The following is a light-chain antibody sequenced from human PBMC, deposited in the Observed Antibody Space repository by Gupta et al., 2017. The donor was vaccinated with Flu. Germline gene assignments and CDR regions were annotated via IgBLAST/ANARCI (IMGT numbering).Light chain of an antibody. V-gene: IGKV3-20*01. CDR3: QQYASSSWT. CDR1: QSVRSDY. J-gene: IGKJ1*01. CDR2: GAY. Sequence: EIVLTQSPGTLSLSPGERATLSCRASQSVRSDYLAWYQQKPGQAPRLLIYGAYYGATGIPDRFSGSGSVTDFTLTISRLEPEDSAVYYCQQYASSSWTFGQGTKVEFK.